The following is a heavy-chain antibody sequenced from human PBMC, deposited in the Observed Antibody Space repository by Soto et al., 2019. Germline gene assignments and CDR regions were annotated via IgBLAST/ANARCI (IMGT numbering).Heavy chain of an antibody. J-gene: IGHJ6*02. V-gene: IGHV5-51*01. D-gene: IGHD2-15*01. CDR2: IYAGDSDT. CDR1: GYSLTKYW. Sequence: GESLKISRQGSGYSLTKYWVGWVRQMPGKALEWMGIIYAGDSDTRYSPSFQGQVTISAAKSINTAYLQWSSPRASHTPTYYCARHELAASGNSCSFVREIGGQEGTGTGS. CDR3: ARHELAASGNSCSFVREI.